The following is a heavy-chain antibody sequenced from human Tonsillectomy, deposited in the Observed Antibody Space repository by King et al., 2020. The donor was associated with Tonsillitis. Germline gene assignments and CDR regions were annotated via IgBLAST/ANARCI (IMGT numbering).Heavy chain of an antibody. V-gene: IGHV3-30*04. CDR2: ISYDGSNK. CDR1: GFTFSSYA. J-gene: IGHJ6*02. D-gene: IGHD5-18*01. CDR3: ARGGYGGYSYGVYYYYDGMDV. Sequence: VQLVESGGGVVQPGRSLRLSCAASGFTFSSYAMHWVRQAPGKGLEWVAVISYDGSNKYYADSVKGRFTISRDNSKNTLYLQMNSLRAEDTAVYYCARGGYGGYSYGVYYYYDGMDVWGQGTTVTVSS.